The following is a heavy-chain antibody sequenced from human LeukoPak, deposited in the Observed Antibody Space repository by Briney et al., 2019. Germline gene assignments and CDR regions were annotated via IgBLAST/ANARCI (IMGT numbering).Heavy chain of an antibody. CDR3: ARDPGGSGWYAYYYGMDV. CDR2: IKSKTDGGTT. CDR1: GFTFSNAW. V-gene: IGHV3-15*01. D-gene: IGHD6-19*01. Sequence: GGSLRLSCAASGFTFSNAWMSWVRQAPGKGLEWVGRIKSKTDGGTTDYAAPVKGRFTISRDNSKNTLYLQMNSLRAEDTAVYYCARDPGGSGWYAYYYGMDVWGQGTTVTVSS. J-gene: IGHJ6*02.